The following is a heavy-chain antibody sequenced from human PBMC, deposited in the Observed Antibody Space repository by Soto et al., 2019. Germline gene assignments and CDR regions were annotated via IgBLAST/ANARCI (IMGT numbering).Heavy chain of an antibody. V-gene: IGHV3-74*01. CDR1: GFTFSSYW. J-gene: IGHJ4*02. D-gene: IGHD3-3*01. Sequence: PGGSLRLSCAASGFTFSSYWMHWVRQAPGKGLVWVSRINSDGSSTSYADSVKGRFTISRDNAKNTLYLQMNSLRAEDTALYYCARTDFWSGYYTSSFGYWGQGTLVTVSS. CDR2: INSDGSST. CDR3: ARTDFWSGYYTSSFGY.